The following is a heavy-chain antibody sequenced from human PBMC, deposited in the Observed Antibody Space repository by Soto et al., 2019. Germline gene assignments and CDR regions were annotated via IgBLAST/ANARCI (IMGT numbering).Heavy chain of an antibody. J-gene: IGHJ4*01. CDR2: IIPLYGTV. Sequence: SVKVSCKASGGTFNSYGISWVRQAPGQGLDWMGVIIPLYGTVNYAQKFQGRVSITADKSTSTAYMDLNSLRSDDTAVYYCARLRVIRGVIPSHFGLSGHGALVTVSS. V-gene: IGHV1-69*06. CDR1: GGTFNSYG. D-gene: IGHD3-10*01. CDR3: ARLRVIRGVIPSHFGL.